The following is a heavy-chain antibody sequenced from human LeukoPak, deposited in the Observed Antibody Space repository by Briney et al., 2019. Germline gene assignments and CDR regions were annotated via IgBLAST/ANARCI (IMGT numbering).Heavy chain of an antibody. CDR2: ISGSGGST. J-gene: IGHJ4*02. V-gene: IGHV3-23*01. Sequence: SGGSLRLSCAASGFTFSSYAMSWVRQAPGKGLEWVSAISGSGGSTYYADSVKGRFTISRDNSKNTLYLQMNSLRAEDTAVYYCAKDPCSSTSCYSDYWGQGTLVTVSS. CDR3: AKDPCSSTSCYSDY. D-gene: IGHD2-2*02. CDR1: GFTFSSYA.